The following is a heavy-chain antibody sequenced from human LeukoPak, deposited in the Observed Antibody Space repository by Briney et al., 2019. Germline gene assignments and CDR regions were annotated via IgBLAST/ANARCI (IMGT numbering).Heavy chain of an antibody. CDR3: ARESTSWYFDL. J-gene: IGHJ2*01. Sequence: GGSLRLSCAASGFTVSSNYMSWVCQAPGKGLEWVSVIYSGGSTYYADSVKGRFTISRDNSKDTLYLQMNSLRAEDTAVYYCARESTSWYFDLWGRGTLVTVSS. CDR1: GFTVSSNY. V-gene: IGHV3-53*01. CDR2: IYSGGST. D-gene: IGHD2-2*01.